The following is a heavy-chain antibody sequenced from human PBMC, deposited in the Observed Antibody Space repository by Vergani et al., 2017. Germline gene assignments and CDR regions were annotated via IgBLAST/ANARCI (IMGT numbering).Heavy chain of an antibody. CDR3: ARVEGDFWSGLGLLDY. CDR2: IGTAGDT. V-gene: IGHV3-13*01. J-gene: IGHJ4*02. Sequence: EVQLVESGGGLVQPGGSLRLSCAASGFPFSSSDMHWVRPATGKVLEWVSAIGTAGDTYYPGSVKGRFTISRDNAKNSLYLQMNSLRAEDTAVYYCARVEGDFWSGLGLLDYWGQGTLVTVSS. CDR1: GFPFSSSD. D-gene: IGHD3-3*01.